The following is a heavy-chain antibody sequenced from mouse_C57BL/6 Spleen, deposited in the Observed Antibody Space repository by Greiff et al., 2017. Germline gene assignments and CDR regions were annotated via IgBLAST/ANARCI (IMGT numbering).Heavy chain of an antibody. CDR1: GYTFTSYW. CDR2: IDPSDSET. Sequence: QVQLQQPGAELVRPGSSVKLSCKASGYTFTSYWMHWVKQRPIQGLEWIGNIDPSDSETHYNQKFKDKATLTVDKSSSTAYMQLSSLTSEDSAVYYCARCYYGSSYYFDYWGQGTTLTVSS. V-gene: IGHV1-52*01. D-gene: IGHD1-1*01. CDR3: ARCYYGSSYYFDY. J-gene: IGHJ2*01.